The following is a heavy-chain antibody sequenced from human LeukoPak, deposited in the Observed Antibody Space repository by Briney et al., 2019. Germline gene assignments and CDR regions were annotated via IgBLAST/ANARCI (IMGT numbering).Heavy chain of an antibody. CDR1: GGSVSSGSYY. D-gene: IGHD2-2*01. V-gene: IGHV4-61*01. CDR2: IYYSGST. CDR3: ARAPPGYCSSTSCRIPRDYYYYYGMDV. Sequence: SETLSLTCTVSGGSVSSGSYYWSWIRPPPGKGLEWIGYIYYSGSTNYNPSLKSRVTISVDTSKNQFSLKLSSVTAADTAVYYCARAPPGYCSSTSCRIPRDYYYYYGMDVWGQGTTVTVSS. J-gene: IGHJ6*02.